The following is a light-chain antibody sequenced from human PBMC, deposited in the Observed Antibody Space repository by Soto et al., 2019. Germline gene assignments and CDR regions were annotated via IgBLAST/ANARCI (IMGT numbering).Light chain of an antibody. CDR1: PGVSSY. Sequence: EIVLTQSPATLSLSPGERATLSCRASPGVSSYLAWYQQKPGQAPRLLLYDTSNRATGIPARFSGGGSGTDVTLTIGSLEPEDFAVSSCQPRSDWPWTFGQGTKVEI. CDR2: DTS. V-gene: IGKV3-11*01. J-gene: IGKJ1*01. CDR3: QPRSDWPWT.